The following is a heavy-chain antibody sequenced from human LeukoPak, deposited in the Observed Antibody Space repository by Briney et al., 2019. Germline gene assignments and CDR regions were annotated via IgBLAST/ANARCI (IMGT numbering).Heavy chain of an antibody. D-gene: IGHD1-26*01. CDR3: ARVASSGIVGTTKGFDY. CDR2: ISYDGSNK. CDR1: GFTFSNHA. V-gene: IGHV3-30-3*01. Sequence: GGSLRLSCAASGFTFSNHAMHWVRQAPGKGLEWVAVISYDGSNKKYADSVKGRFTISRDNAKNTVYLQMNSLRTEDTAVYYCARVASSGIVGTTKGFDYWGQGTLVTVSS. J-gene: IGHJ4*02.